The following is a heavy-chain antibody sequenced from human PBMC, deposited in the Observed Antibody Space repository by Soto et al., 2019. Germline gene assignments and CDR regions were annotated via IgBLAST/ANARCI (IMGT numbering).Heavy chain of an antibody. CDR3: AREVRDTAVADFDY. D-gene: IGHD5-18*01. Sequence: LRLSCAASGFTFSSYSMNWVRQAPGKGLEWLSYISSSISTMHYADSVKGRFTISRDNAKNSLYLQINSLRDEDTAVYYCAREVRDTAVADFDYWGQGTLVT. CDR2: ISSSISTM. V-gene: IGHV3-48*02. CDR1: GFTFSSYS. J-gene: IGHJ4*02.